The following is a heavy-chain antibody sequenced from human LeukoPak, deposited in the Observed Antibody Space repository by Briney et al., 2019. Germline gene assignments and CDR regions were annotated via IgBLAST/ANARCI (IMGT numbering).Heavy chain of an antibody. CDR2: ISYDGSNK. CDR1: GFTFSSYA. J-gene: IGHJ5*02. CDR3: ARDLPWFDP. Sequence: GRSLRLSCAASGFTFSSYAMYWVRQAPGKGLEWVAVISYDGSNKYYADSVKGRFTISRDNSKNTLYLQMNSLRAEDTAVYYCARDLPWFDPWGQGTLVTVSS. V-gene: IGHV3-30-3*01.